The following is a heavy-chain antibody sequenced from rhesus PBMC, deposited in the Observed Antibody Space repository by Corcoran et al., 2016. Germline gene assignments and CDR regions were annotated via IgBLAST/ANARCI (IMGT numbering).Heavy chain of an antibody. CDR3: ARVPLYFLDWV. Sequence: QLQLQESGPGLVKPSETLSLTCAVSGASISSSWWTWIRQSPGKGLEWFGEIDGNYGSTNYNPSLKSRVTISKDASKSHFSLMLNSVTAADTAVYYCARVPLYFLDWVWGQGVLVTVSS. V-gene: IGHV4-80*01. J-gene: IGHJ4*01. CDR2: IDGNYGST. D-gene: IGHD3-3*01. CDR1: GASISSSW.